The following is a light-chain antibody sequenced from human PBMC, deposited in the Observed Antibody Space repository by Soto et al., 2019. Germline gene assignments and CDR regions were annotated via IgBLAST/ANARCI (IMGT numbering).Light chain of an antibody. V-gene: IGLV2-14*01. CDR3: SSSTSSSLYV. J-gene: IGLJ1*01. Sequence: QSALTQPASVSGSPGQSITISCTGTSSDVGGYNYVSWYQQHPGKAPKLMIYDVSNRPSGVSNRFSGSKSGNTASLTISGLHAADEADYYCSSSTSSSLYVFGTGTKLTVL. CDR2: DVS. CDR1: SSDVGGYNY.